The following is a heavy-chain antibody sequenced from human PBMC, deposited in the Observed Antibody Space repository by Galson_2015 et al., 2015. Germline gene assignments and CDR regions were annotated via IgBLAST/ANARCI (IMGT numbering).Heavy chain of an antibody. J-gene: IGHJ5*02. V-gene: IGHV1-2*06. Sequence: SVKVSCKASGYTFTGYYMHWVRQAPGQGLEWMGRINPNSGGTNHAQKFQGRVTMTRDTSISTAYMELSRLRSDDTAVYYCARDPGITGTPFNWFDPWGQGTLVTVSS. D-gene: IGHD1-20*01. CDR2: INPNSGGT. CDR3: ARDPGITGTPFNWFDP. CDR1: GYTFTGYY.